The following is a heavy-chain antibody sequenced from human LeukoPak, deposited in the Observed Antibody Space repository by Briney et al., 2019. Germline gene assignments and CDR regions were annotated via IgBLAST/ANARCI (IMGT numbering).Heavy chain of an antibody. Sequence: QTGGSLRLSCAASGLTVSSNHMNWVRQAPGKGLKWVSVIYSGGSTYYADSVKGRFTISRDNSKNTLYLQMSSLRAEDTAVYYCARGEGYYGSGESYGLDVWGQGTTVTVSS. CDR1: GLTVSSNH. D-gene: IGHD3-10*01. J-gene: IGHJ6*02. CDR2: IYSGGST. V-gene: IGHV3-66*01. CDR3: ARGEGYYGSGESYGLDV.